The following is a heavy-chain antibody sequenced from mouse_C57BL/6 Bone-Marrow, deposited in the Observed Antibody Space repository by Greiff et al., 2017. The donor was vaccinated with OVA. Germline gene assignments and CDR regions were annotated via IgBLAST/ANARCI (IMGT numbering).Heavy chain of an antibody. V-gene: IGHV1-59*01. Sequence: QVQLQQPGAELVRPGTSVKLSCKASGYTFTSYWMHWVKQRPGQGLEWIGVIDPSDSYTNYNQKFKGKATLTVDTSSSTAYMQLSSLTSDDSAVYYCARDYGSRSYWYFDVWGTGTTVTVSS. D-gene: IGHD1-1*01. CDR2: IDPSDSYT. CDR3: ARDYGSRSYWYFDV. J-gene: IGHJ1*03. CDR1: GYTFTSYW.